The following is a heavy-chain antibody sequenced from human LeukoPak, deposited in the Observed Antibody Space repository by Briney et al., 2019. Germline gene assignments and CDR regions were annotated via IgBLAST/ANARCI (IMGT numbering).Heavy chain of an antibody. D-gene: IGHD3-10*01. J-gene: IGHJ4*02. CDR2: IYYSGST. Sequence: SETLSLTCTVSGGSISSYYWSWIRQPPGKGLEWIGYIYYSGSTNYNPSLKSRVTISVDTSKNQFSLKLSSVTAADTAVYYCARDLTRSGWFGEGTGFDYWGQGTLVTVSS. V-gene: IGHV4-59*12. CDR3: ARDLTRSGWFGEGTGFDY. CDR1: GGSISSYY.